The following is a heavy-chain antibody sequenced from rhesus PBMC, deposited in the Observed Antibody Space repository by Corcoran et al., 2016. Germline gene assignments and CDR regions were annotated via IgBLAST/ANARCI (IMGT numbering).Heavy chain of an antibody. J-gene: IGHJ4*01. CDR3: ARRGYWGDYSGY. CDR1: GGSISGYY. D-gene: IGHD3-34*01. Sequence: QLQLQESGPGLVKPSETLSLTCAVSGGSISGYYWSWIRQPPGKGMEWFGNFDGNIAGTNYNPSLKSRVTISKDTSKNQYSLKLSSVTAADTAVYYCARRGYWGDYSGYWGQGVLVTVSS. V-gene: IGHV4-81*01. CDR2: FDGNIAGT.